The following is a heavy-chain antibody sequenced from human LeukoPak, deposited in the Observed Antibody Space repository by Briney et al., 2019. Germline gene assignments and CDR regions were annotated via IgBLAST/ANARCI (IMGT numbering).Heavy chain of an antibody. D-gene: IGHD4-17*01. CDR2: ISSSSSYI. Sequence: PGGSLRLSCAASGFTFSSYSMNWVRQAPGKGLEWVSSISSSSSYIYCADSVKGRFTISRDNAKNSLYLQMNSLRAEDTAVYYCARAMTTVTTYYYWGQGTLVTVSS. CDR1: GFTFSSYS. CDR3: ARAMTTVTTYYY. V-gene: IGHV3-21*01. J-gene: IGHJ4*02.